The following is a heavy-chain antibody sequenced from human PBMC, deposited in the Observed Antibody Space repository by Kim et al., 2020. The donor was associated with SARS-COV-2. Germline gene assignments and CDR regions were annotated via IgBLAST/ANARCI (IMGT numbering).Heavy chain of an antibody. D-gene: IGHD3-10*01. V-gene: IGHV3-48*03. CDR1: GFTFSSYE. Sequence: GGSLRLSCAASGFTFSSYEMNWVRQAPGKGLEWVSYISSSGSTIYYADSVKGRFTISRDNAKNSLYLQMNSLRAEDTAVYYCAGGVYYGSGSYYKRVLYYYYYYGMDVWGQGTTVTVSS. CDR2: ISSSGSTI. CDR3: AGGVYYGSGSYYKRVLYYYYYYGMDV. J-gene: IGHJ6*02.